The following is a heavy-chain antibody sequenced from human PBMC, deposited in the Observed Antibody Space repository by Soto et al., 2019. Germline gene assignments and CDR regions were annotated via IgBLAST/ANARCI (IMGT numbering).Heavy chain of an antibody. D-gene: IGHD1-26*01. Sequence: PSETLSLTCTVSGGSISSYYWTYIRQPPGKGLEWIGYLYYSGRTNYNPSLKSRVTISVDTSKNQFSLKLSSVTAADTAVYYCERVGATKGGDYWGQGTLVTVYS. CDR3: ERVGATKGGDY. CDR2: LYYSGRT. CDR1: GGSISSYY. J-gene: IGHJ4*02. V-gene: IGHV4-59*01.